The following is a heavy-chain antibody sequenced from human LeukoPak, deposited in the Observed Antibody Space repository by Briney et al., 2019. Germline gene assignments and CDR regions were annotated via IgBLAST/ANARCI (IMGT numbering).Heavy chain of an antibody. J-gene: IGHJ6*03. CDR3: ATTPAAQRTGLGSYYYYYMDV. V-gene: IGHV3-7*01. CDR1: GFTFSSYW. D-gene: IGHD7-27*01. CDR2: IKQDGSEK. Sequence: GGSLRLSCAASGFTFSSYWMSWVRQAPGKGLEWVANIKQDGSEKYYVDSVKGRFTISRDNAKNSLYLQMNSLRAEDTALYYCATTPAAQRTGLGSYYYYYMDVWGKGTTVTVSS.